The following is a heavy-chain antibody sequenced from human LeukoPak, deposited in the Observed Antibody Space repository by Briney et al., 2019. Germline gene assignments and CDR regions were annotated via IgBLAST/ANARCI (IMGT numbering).Heavy chain of an antibody. CDR3: ASSSGALDY. CDR1: GFTFSSYE. J-gene: IGHJ4*02. D-gene: IGHD3-22*01. CDR2: IISSSTTI. Sequence: PGGSLRLSCAASGFTFSSYEMNWVRQAPGKGLEWISYIISSSTTIYYADSVKGRFTVSRDNAKNSLYLQMNSLRDEDTAVYYCASSSGALDYWGQGTLVTVSS. V-gene: IGHV3-48*02.